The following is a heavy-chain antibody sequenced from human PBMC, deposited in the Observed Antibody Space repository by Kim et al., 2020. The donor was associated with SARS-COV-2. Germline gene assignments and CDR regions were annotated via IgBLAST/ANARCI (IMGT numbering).Heavy chain of an antibody. CDR1: GGSISSSSYY. CDR2: IYYSGST. CDR3: AREYKTPTTRAGTENWFDP. Sequence: SETLSLTCTVSGGSISSSSYYWGWIRQPPGKGLEWIGSIYYSGSTYYNPSLKSRVTISVDTSKNQFSLKLSSVTAADTAVYYCAREYKTPTTRAGTENWFDPWGQGTLVTVSS. D-gene: IGHD6-13*01. V-gene: IGHV4-39*07. J-gene: IGHJ5*02.